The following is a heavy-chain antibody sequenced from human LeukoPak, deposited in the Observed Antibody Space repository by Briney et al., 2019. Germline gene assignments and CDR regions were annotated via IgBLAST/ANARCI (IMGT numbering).Heavy chain of an antibody. CDR1: GFTFSSYS. V-gene: IGHV3-48*01. Sequence: GSLRLSCAASGFTFSSYSMNWVRQAPGKGLEWVSYISSSSSTIYYADSVKGRFTISRDNAKNSLYLQMNSLRAEDTAVYYCARDGGYYYDSSGYYHTQPFDYWGQGTLVTVSS. J-gene: IGHJ4*02. D-gene: IGHD3-22*01. CDR2: ISSSSSTI. CDR3: ARDGGYYYDSSGYYHTQPFDY.